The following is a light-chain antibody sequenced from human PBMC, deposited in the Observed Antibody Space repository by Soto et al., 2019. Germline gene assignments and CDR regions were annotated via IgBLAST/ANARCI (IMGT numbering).Light chain of an antibody. V-gene: IGLV2-8*01. CDR2: EVS. J-gene: IGLJ1*01. CDR3: SSYKSRSTLV. Sequence: QSVLTQPPSASGSAGQSVTISCTGTSGDVGGYNYVSWYQQHPGKAPKLMIYEVSKRPSGVPDRFSGSKSGNTASLTVSGLQDEDEADYYCSSYKSRSTLVFGTGTKVTVL. CDR1: SGDVGGYNY.